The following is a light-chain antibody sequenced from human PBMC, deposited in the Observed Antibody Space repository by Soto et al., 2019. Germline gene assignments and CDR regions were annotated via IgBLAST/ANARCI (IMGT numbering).Light chain of an antibody. Sequence: EIVLTQSPGTLSLSPGERATLSCRASQSVSSSFLAWYQQKPGQAPRLLIYGASSRATGIPDRFSGSGSGTDFTLTISRLEPEDFGVYYCHQYGSSPYTFGQGTKLGIK. J-gene: IGKJ2*01. CDR3: HQYGSSPYT. CDR1: QSVSSSF. CDR2: GAS. V-gene: IGKV3-20*01.